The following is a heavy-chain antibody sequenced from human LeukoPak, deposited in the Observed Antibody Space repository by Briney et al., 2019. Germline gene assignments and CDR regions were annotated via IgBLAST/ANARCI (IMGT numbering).Heavy chain of an antibody. D-gene: IGHD4-17*01. V-gene: IGHV3-30-3*01. Sequence: PGGSLRLSCAASGFTFSSYAMHWVRQGPGKGLEWVAVISYDGSNRYYADSVKGRFTISRDNSKNTLYLQMNSLRAEDTAVYYCARDPASTYGDYSIDGMDVWGQGTTVTVSS. J-gene: IGHJ6*02. CDR2: ISYDGSNR. CDR3: ARDPASTYGDYSIDGMDV. CDR1: GFTFSSYA.